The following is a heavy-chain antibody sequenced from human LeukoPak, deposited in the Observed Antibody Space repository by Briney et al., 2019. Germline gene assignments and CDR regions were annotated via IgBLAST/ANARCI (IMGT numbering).Heavy chain of an antibody. V-gene: IGHV1-69*13. J-gene: IGHJ3*02. Sequence: SVKVSCXASGGTFSSYAISWVRQARGQGLEWMGGIIPIFGTANYAQKFQGRVTITADESTSTAYMELSSLRSEDTAVYYCATLKDAFDIWGQGTMVTVSS. CDR1: GGTFSSYA. CDR2: IIPIFGTA. CDR3: ATLKDAFDI.